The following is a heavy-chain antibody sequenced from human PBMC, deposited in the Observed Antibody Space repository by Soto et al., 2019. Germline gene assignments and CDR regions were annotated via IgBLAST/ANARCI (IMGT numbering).Heavy chain of an antibody. CDR3: AREIHTVTTAPFDY. CDR2: ISSSSSTI. V-gene: IGHV3-48*02. J-gene: IGHJ4*02. D-gene: IGHD4-17*01. Sequence: GGSLRLSCAASGFTFSSYSMNWVRQAPGKGLEWVSYISSSSSTIYYADSVKGRFTISRDNAKNSLYLQMNSLRDEDTAVYYCAREIHTVTTAPFDYWGQGTLVTVSS. CDR1: GFTFSSYS.